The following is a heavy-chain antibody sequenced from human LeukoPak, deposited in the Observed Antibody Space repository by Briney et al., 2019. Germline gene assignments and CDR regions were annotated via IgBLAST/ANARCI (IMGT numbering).Heavy chain of an antibody. Sequence: GGSLRLSCAASGFTFSSYSMNWVRQAPGKGLEWVSSISSSSSYIYYADSVKGRFTISRDNAKNSLYLQMNSLRAEDTAVYYCARHFSGSYYEVSAFDIWGQGTMVTVSS. J-gene: IGHJ3*02. D-gene: IGHD1-26*01. CDR3: ARHFSGSYYEVSAFDI. V-gene: IGHV3-21*04. CDR1: GFTFSSYS. CDR2: ISSSSSYI.